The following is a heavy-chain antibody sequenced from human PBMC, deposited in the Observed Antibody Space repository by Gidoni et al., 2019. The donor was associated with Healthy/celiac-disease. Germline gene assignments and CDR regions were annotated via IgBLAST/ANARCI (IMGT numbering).Heavy chain of an antibody. Sequence: RFTISRDNAKNSLYLQMNSLRAEDTALYYCAKSRYAFSHYYYGMDVWGQGTTVTVSS. CDR3: AKSRYAFSHYYYGMDV. J-gene: IGHJ6*02. V-gene: IGHV3-9*01. D-gene: IGHD3-3*02.